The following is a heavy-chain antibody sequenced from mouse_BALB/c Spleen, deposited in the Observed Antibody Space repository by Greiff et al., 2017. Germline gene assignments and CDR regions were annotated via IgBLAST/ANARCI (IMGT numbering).Heavy chain of an antibody. D-gene: IGHD2-12*01. CDR3: AKAYNYFWFAY. CDR2: ISYDGSN. Sequence: DVKLQESGPGLVKPSQSLSLSCSVTGYSITSGYYWNWIRQFPGNTLEWMGYISYDGSNNYNPSLKNRISITRDTSKNQFFLKWNSVTTEDTATYYCAKAYNYFWFAYWGQGTLVTVSA. V-gene: IGHV3-6*01. J-gene: IGHJ3*01. CDR1: GYSITSGYY.